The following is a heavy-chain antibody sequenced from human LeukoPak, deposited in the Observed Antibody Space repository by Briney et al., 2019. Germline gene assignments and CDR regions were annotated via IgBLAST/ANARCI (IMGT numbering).Heavy chain of an antibody. J-gene: IGHJ4*02. V-gene: IGHV3-21*01. Sequence: GGSLRLSCAASGFTFSSYSMNWVRQAPGKGLEWVSSISSSSSYIYYADSVKGRFTISRDNAKNSLYLQMNSLRAEDTAVYYCARERTPKYFYGSGTFDRYYDYWGQGTLVTVSS. D-gene: IGHD3-10*01. CDR3: ARERTPKYFYGSGTFDRYYDY. CDR1: GFTFSSYS. CDR2: ISSSSSYI.